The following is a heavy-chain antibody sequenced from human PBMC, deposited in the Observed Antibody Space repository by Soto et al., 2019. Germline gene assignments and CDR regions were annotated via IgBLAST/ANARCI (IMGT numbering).Heavy chain of an antibody. CDR1: GGSISSSSYY. Sequence: QLQLQESGPGLVKPSETLSLTCTVSGGSISSSSYYWGWIRQPPGQGLEWIGSIYYSGSTYYNPSLTSRVTIPVDTSQNQFSLKLSSVTAADTAVYYCARLRPESRSSAHDNCDSWGQGTLVTVSS. D-gene: IGHD6-6*01. V-gene: IGHV4-39*01. J-gene: IGHJ4*02. CDR3: ARLRPESRSSAHDNCDS. CDR2: IYYSGST.